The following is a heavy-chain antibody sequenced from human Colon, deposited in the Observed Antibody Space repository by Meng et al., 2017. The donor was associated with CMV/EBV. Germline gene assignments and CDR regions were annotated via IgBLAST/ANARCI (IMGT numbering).Heavy chain of an antibody. J-gene: IGHJ4*02. CDR3: AKERDYGHYFDY. V-gene: IGHV3-30*02. CDR1: GFTFSSYG. CDR2: IRYDGSNK. Sequence: GESLKISCAASGFTFSSYGMHWVRQAPGKGPEWVAFIRYDGSNKYYADSVKGRFTISRDNSKNTLYLQMNSLRAEDTAVYYCAKERDYGHYFDYWGQGTLVTVSS. D-gene: IGHD4-17*01.